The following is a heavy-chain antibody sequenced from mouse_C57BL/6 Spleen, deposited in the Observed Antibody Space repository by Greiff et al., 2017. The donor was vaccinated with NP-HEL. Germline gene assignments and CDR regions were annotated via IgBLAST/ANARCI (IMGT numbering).Heavy chain of an antibody. CDR3: ARSSTTVVPYWYFDV. D-gene: IGHD1-1*01. CDR2: IRNKANGYTT. V-gene: IGHV7-3*01. CDR1: GFTFTDYY. Sequence: EVQRVESGGGLVQPGGSLSLSCAASGFTFTDYYMSWVRQPPGKALEWLGFIRNKANGYTTEYSASVKGRFTISRDNSQSILYLQMNALRAEDSATYYCARSSTTVVPYWYFDVWGTGTTVTVSS. J-gene: IGHJ1*03.